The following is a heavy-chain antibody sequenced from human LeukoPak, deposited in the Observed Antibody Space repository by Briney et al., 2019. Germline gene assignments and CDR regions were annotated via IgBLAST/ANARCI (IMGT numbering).Heavy chain of an antibody. CDR3: ARALAGWSYFDD. J-gene: IGHJ4*02. CDR2: INPSGGSI. D-gene: IGHD6-19*01. CDR1: GYTFTSYH. V-gene: IGHV1-46*01. Sequence: ASVKVSCKASGYTFTSYHMHWVRQARGRGLEGMGLINPSGGSISYAQKFHGRATLTRDTPTSTVHMELTSQTTKDTAVYYCARALAGWSYFDDWGQGTLVT.